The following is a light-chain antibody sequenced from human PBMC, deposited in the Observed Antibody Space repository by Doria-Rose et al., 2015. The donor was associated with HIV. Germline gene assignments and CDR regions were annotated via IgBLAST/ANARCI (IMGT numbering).Light chain of an antibody. Sequence: DIVMTQSPGTLSLSPGERATLSCRASQSLSSTYLAWYQQKPGQAPSLLIYDGSTRATGIPDRFSASGSGTDFTLTINRLEPEDFALYYCHQYGTSWTFGQGTNVEI. CDR2: DGS. CDR3: HQYGTSWT. J-gene: IGKJ1*01. CDR1: QSLSSTY. V-gene: IGKV3-20*01.